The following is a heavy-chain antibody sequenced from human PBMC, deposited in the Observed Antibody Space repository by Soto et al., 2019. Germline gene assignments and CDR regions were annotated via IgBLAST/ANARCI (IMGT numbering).Heavy chain of an antibody. V-gene: IGHV4-61*01. J-gene: IGHJ4*02. CDR3: ARGDTRYRNFGY. Sequence: PSKTLSLTSTVSGVSVIGGSYYWNWKRQSPGKGLEWVGYIYYTGSTNYNPSLKSRVTISIDTYKHQFSLRLSSVTAADTAVYYCARGDTRYRNFGYWGQGALVTVSS. D-gene: IGHD2-2*02. CDR1: GVSVIGGSYY. CDR2: IYYTGST.